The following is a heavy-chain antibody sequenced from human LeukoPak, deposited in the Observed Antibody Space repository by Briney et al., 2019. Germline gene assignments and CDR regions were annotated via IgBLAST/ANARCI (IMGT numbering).Heavy chain of an antibody. V-gene: IGHV1-3*01. CDR2: INAGNGNT. D-gene: IGHD4-11*01. Sequence: GASVKVSCKASGGTFSSYAISWVRQAPGQRLEWMGWINAGNGNTKYSQKFQGRVTITRDTSASTAYMELSSLRSEDTAVYYCAREYDYTMYWGQGTLVTVSS. CDR1: GGTFSSYA. CDR3: AREYDYTMY. J-gene: IGHJ4*02.